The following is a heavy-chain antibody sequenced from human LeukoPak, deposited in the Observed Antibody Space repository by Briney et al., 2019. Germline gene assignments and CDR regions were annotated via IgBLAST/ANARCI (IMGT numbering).Heavy chain of an antibody. Sequence: PGGSLRLSCAASGFTFSSYSMNWVRQAPGKGLEWVSAISSSSSYIHYADSVKGRFTISRDNSKNTLDLQMNSLRAEDTAGYYCAKHLLVGGTRGAYAFDIWGRGTMVTVSS. D-gene: IGHD1-26*01. J-gene: IGHJ3*02. CDR2: ISSSSSYI. V-gene: IGHV3-21*04. CDR1: GFTFSSYS. CDR3: AKHLLVGGTRGAYAFDI.